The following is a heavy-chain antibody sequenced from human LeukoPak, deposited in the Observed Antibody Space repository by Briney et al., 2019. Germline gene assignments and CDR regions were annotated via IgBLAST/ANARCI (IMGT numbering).Heavy chain of an antibody. CDR2: ISSSSGTI. Sequence: GGSLRLSCAASGFTFSSYSMNWVRQAPGKGLEWVSYISSSSGTIYYADSVKGRFTISRDNAKNSLYLQMNSLRAEDTAVYYCARDWGGYGDYGAHFDYWGQGTLVTVSS. CDR1: GFTFSSYS. D-gene: IGHD4-17*01. J-gene: IGHJ4*02. CDR3: ARDWGGYGDYGAHFDY. V-gene: IGHV3-48*01.